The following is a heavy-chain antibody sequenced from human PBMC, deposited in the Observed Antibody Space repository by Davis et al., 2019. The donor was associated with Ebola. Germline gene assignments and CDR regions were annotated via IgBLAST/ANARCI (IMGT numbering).Heavy chain of an antibody. CDR1: GFTFSSYS. V-gene: IGHV3-21*01. CDR3: ARAPDKAYQALSLCFAY. J-gene: IGHJ4*02. D-gene: IGHD2-2*01. CDR2: ISSSSSYI. Sequence: GESLKISCAASGFTFSSYSRNWVRQAPGKGLEWVSSISSSSSYIYYADSVKGRFTISRDNAKNSLYLQMNSLRAEDTAVYSCARAPDKAYQALSLCFAYWGQGPLVTVSS.